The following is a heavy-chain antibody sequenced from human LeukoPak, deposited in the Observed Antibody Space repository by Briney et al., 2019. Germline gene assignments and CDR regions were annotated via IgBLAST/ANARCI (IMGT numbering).Heavy chain of an antibody. CDR2: IYYSGGT. CDR3: ARGVTYSGSSDHLDY. J-gene: IGHJ4*02. V-gene: IGHV4-31*03. CDR1: GGSISSGGYY. D-gene: IGHD6-6*01. Sequence: PSETLSLTCTVSGGSISSGGYYWSWNRQHPGKGLEWIGYIYYSGGTYYNASLKSRFTMSVGTSKDQFSLKLCSVTAADTDVYYCARGVTYSGSSDHLDYWGQGTLVTVSS.